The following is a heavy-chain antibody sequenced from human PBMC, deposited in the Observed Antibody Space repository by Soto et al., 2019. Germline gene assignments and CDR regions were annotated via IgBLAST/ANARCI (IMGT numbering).Heavy chain of an antibody. Sequence: SETLSLTCTVSGGSISSYYWSWIRQPPGKGLEWIGYIYYSGSTNYNPSLKSRVTISVDTSKNQFSLKLSSVTAADTAVYYCASSSTSDYYYGMDVWGQGTTVTVSS. J-gene: IGHJ6*02. CDR2: IYYSGST. CDR3: ASSSTSDYYYGMDV. CDR1: GGSISSYY. V-gene: IGHV4-59*01. D-gene: IGHD2-2*01.